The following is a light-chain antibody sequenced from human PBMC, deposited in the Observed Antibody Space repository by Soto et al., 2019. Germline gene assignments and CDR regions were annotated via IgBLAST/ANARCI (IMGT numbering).Light chain of an antibody. CDR2: GAS. Sequence: EIVLTQSPGTLSLSPGERATLSFRASQSVSSSYLAWYQQKPGQAPRLLIYGASSRATGIPDRFSGSGSGTDFTLTISRLEPEDFAVYYCQQYGSSRKFGQGTKVDIK. V-gene: IGKV3-20*01. CDR3: QQYGSSRK. J-gene: IGKJ1*01. CDR1: QSVSSSY.